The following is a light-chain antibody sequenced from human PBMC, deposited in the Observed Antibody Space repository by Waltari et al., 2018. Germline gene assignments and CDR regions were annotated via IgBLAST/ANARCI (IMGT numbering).Light chain of an antibody. J-gene: IGLJ2*01. CDR1: SGDIGGSDF. CDR3: RSHSTNNIVL. Sequence: QSGLTQPASVSASPGESITISCTGTSGDIGGSDFVSWYQHHPGRAPKVLIFDVNHRPSWISARFAGSKSGNTASLTISELQPEDDADYYCRSHSTNNIVLFGGGTKVTVL. V-gene: IGLV2-14*01. CDR2: DVN.